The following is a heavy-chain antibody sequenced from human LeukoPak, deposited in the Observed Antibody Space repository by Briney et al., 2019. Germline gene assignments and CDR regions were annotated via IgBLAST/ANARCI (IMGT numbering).Heavy chain of an antibody. V-gene: IGHV3-53*01. D-gene: IGHD6-19*01. CDR2: IYSGGNT. CDR1: GFTVSSNY. Sequence: PGGSLRLSCAASGFTVSSNYMSWVRQAPGKGLEWVSIIYSGGNTYYADSEKGRFTISRDNSKNTLYLQMTSLRAEDTAVYYCTRVKVAGSSDYWGQGTLVTVSS. CDR3: TRVKVAGSSDY. J-gene: IGHJ4*02.